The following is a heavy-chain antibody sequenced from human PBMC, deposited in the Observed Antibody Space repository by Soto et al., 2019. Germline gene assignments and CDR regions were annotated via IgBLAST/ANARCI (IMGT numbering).Heavy chain of an antibody. D-gene: IGHD3-9*01. CDR1: GFPFSSYW. CDR2: ISGGGVTT. V-gene: IGHV3-74*01. Sequence: EVQLVESGGDLVQRGGSLRLSCAASGFPFSSYWMHWVRHTPGKGLDWVGRISGGGVTTYYADSVTGRFTVSRDNAKNTLSLQISGLRAEDTAVYYCAREYYGLLTGYYTDYWGQGTLVSVSS. J-gene: IGHJ4*02. CDR3: AREYYGLLTGYYTDY.